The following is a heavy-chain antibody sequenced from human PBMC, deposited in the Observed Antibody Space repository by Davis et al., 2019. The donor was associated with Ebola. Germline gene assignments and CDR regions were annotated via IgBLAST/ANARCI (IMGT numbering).Heavy chain of an antibody. J-gene: IGHJ6*02. Sequence: GESLKISCKGSGYSFTSYWIGWVRQMPGKGLEWMGIIYPGDSDTRYSPSFQGQVTISADKSISTAYLQWSSLKASDTAMYYCARQKQLVRTGGGDYGMDVWGQGTTVTVSS. CDR2: IYPGDSDT. CDR3: ARQKQLVRTGGGDYGMDV. CDR1: GYSFTSYW. D-gene: IGHD6-6*01. V-gene: IGHV5-51*01.